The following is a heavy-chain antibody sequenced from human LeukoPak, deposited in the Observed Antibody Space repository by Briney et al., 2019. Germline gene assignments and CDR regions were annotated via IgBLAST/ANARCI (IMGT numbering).Heavy chain of an antibody. CDR3: ARVGWFGELTRHPGGDY. CDR1: GFPFSSYW. D-gene: IGHD3-10*01. J-gene: IGHJ4*02. V-gene: IGHV3-7*01. Sequence: GGSLSLSCAVSGFPFSSYWMSWVRQAPGKGLEWVANIKHDGSDKYYVGSVEGRFTISRDNAKNSLYLHMNSLRAEDTAVYYCARVGWFGELTRHPGGDYWGQGTLVTVSS. CDR2: IKHDGSDK.